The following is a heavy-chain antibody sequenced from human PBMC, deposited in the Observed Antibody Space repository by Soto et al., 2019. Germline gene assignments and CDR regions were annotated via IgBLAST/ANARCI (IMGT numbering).Heavy chain of an antibody. D-gene: IGHD2-21*01. CDR3: ARGDETYCGGDCYKTPYFDY. CDR1: GYTFTSYG. Sequence: QVQLVQSGAEVKKPGASVKVSCKASGYTFTSYGISWVRQAPGQGLEWMGWISAYNGNTNYAQKLQLRVTMITDTSTSTAYMELRSLRSDETAVYYCARGDETYCGGDCYKTPYFDYWGQGTLVTVSS. V-gene: IGHV1-18*01. CDR2: ISAYNGNT. J-gene: IGHJ4*02.